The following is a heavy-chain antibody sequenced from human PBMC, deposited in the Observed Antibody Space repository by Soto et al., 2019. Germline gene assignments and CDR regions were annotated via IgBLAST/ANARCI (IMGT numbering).Heavy chain of an antibody. CDR2: ISGNNGNK. CDR1: GYTFSSFG. J-gene: IGHJ4*02. D-gene: IGHD3-10*01. V-gene: IGHV1-18*01. CDR3: VRDLAGKSLSYVPIPLFDF. Sequence: QVQLVQSGGEVKKPGASVKVSCKASGYTFSSFGITWLRQAPGQGLEWMGWISGNNGNKNYAQKFQGRITVTTDTSTTTAYMELRSLKSEDTAVYYCVRDLAGKSLSYVPIPLFDFWGQGTLVTVSS.